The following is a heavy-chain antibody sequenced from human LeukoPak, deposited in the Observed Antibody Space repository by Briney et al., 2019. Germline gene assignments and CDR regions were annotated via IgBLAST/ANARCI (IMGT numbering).Heavy chain of an antibody. CDR3: ARDLRSGSPEY. CDR1: GDSISSGSYF. D-gene: IGHD5-12*01. V-gene: IGHV4-61*02. J-gene: IGHJ4*02. Sequence: SETLSLTRTVSGDSISSGSYFWSWIRQSAGKGLEWIGRIYLGGSTNYNPSLRSRVTISLDTSKNQFSLNLRSVSAADTAIYYCARDLRSGSPEYWGPGTLVTVSS. CDR2: IYLGGST.